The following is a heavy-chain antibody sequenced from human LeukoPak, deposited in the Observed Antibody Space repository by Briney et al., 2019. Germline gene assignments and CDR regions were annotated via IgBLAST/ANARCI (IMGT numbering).Heavy chain of an antibody. CDR1: GFTFSSYG. CDR3: ARYGSGSYYSGDYYYYYMDV. J-gene: IGHJ6*03. CDR2: IRYDGSNK. V-gene: IGHV3-30*02. D-gene: IGHD3-10*01. Sequence: GGSLRLSCAASGFTFSSYGMHWVRQAPGKGLEWVSFIRYDGSNKYYTDSVKGRFTISRDNSKNTLYLQMNSLRTEDTAVYYCARYGSGSYYSGDYYYYYMDVWGKGTTVTVSS.